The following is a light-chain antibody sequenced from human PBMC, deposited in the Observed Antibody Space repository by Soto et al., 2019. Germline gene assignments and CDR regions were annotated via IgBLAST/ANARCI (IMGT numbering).Light chain of an antibody. CDR2: GAS. CDR3: QQYGSSPSIT. J-gene: IGKJ5*01. V-gene: IGKV3-20*01. CDR1: QRASRQY. Sequence: VLTQSPDTLSLSPWERATLSCRASQRASRQYLSWYQQRPDQPPRLLIYGASSRATGIPDRFSGSGSGTDFTLTISRLEPEDFAVYYCQQYGSSPSITFGQGTRLEIK.